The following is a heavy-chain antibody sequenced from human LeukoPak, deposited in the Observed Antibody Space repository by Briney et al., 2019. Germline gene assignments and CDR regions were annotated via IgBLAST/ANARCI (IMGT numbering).Heavy chain of an antibody. CDR3: ARVRLNYYDSSGSTSHFDY. J-gene: IGHJ4*02. Sequence: SETLSLTCTVSGGSISSYYWSWIRQPPGKGLEWIGYIYYSGSTNYNPSLKSRVTISVDTSKNQFSLKLSSVTAADTAVYYCARVRLNYYDSSGSTSHFDYWGQGTLVTVSS. V-gene: IGHV4-59*08. CDR2: IYYSGST. CDR1: GGSISSYY. D-gene: IGHD3-22*01.